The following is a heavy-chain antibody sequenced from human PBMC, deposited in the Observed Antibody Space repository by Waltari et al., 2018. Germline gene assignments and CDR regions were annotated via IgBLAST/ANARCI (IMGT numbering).Heavy chain of an antibody. Sequence: EVQLVDSGGGLVQPGGSLRLPCAASGFTFSGYTMLWVRQTPGNGLEFVSIIRCHGNDSYYASAVKDRFIISRDNSKNMMYFQMGSLRPEETAVYYCARRRAGTVDYWGQGTLVSVSS. CDR1: GFTFSGYT. D-gene: IGHD1-1*01. CDR2: IRCHGNDS. V-gene: IGHV3-64*01. J-gene: IGHJ4*02. CDR3: ARRRAGTVDY.